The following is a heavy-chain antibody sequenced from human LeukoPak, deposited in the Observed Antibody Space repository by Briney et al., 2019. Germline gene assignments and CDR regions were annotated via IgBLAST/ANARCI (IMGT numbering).Heavy chain of an antibody. J-gene: IGHJ4*02. Sequence: SETLSLTCTVSGGSISSYYWSWIRQPPGKGLEWIGYIYYSGSTNYNPSLKSRVTISVDTSKNQFSLKLSSVTAADTAVYYCARHASRFTDSSGWYGGVGFVDYWVQGTPVTVSS. V-gene: IGHV4-59*08. CDR1: GGSISSYY. D-gene: IGHD6-19*01. CDR3: ARHASRFTDSSGWYGGVGFVDY. CDR2: IYYSGST.